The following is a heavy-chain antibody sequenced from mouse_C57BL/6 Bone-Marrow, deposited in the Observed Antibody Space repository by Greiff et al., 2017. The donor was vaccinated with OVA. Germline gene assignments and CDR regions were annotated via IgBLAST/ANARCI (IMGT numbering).Heavy chain of an antibody. CDR2: IWSDGST. J-gene: IGHJ4*01. Sequence: QVQLQQSGPGLVAPSQSLSITCTVSGFSLTSYGVHWVRQPPGKGLEWLVVIWSDGSTTYNSALKSRLSISKDNSKSQVFLKMNSLQTDDTAMYYCARAYGSSYPYAMDYWGQGTSVTVSS. V-gene: IGHV2-6*03. D-gene: IGHD1-1*01. CDR3: ARAYGSSYPYAMDY. CDR1: GFSLTSYG.